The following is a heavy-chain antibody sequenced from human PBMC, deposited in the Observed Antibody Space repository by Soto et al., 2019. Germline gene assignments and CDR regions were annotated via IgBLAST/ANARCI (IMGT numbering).Heavy chain of an antibody. Sequence: PGGSLRLSCAASGFTFNMHSMSWVRQAPGKGLEWVSSVSSNSGYKYYAGSVRGRFTISRDNAKNSVYLQMNSLRAEDTGIYYCASPSGPQYCGGDCSLLWYALDVWGQGTTVTVSS. CDR3: ASPSGPQYCGGDCSLLWYALDV. V-gene: IGHV3-21*01. CDR2: VSSNSGYK. J-gene: IGHJ6*02. D-gene: IGHD2-21*02. CDR1: GFTFNMHS.